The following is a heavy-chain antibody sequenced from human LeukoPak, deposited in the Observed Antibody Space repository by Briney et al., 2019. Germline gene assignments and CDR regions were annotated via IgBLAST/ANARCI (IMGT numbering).Heavy chain of an antibody. D-gene: IGHD3-22*01. Sequence: SETLSLTCTVSGGSITTYYWTWIRQTPDKGLQFIGSFYHTGSTNYNPSLESAVTISEDTSKNQISLKLSSVTAADTAVYYCARITYYYDSSGYYDYWGQGTLVTVSS. CDR2: FYHTGST. CDR3: ARITYYYDSSGYYDY. V-gene: IGHV4-59*08. CDR1: GGSITTYY. J-gene: IGHJ4*02.